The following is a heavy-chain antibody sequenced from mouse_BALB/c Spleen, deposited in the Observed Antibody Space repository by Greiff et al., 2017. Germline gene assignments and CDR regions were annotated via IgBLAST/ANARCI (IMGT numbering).Heavy chain of an antibody. CDR2: ISSGSSTI. J-gene: IGHJ1*01. D-gene: IGHD1-1*01. V-gene: IGHV5-17*02. Sequence: EVKLVESGGGLVQPGGSRKLSCAASGFTFSSFGMHWVRQAPEKGLEWVAYISSGSSTIYYADTVKGRFTISRDNPKNTLFLQMTSLRSEDTAMYYCARSGYYYGDWYFDVWGAGTTVTVSS. CDR1: GFTFSSFG. CDR3: ARSGYYYGDWYFDV.